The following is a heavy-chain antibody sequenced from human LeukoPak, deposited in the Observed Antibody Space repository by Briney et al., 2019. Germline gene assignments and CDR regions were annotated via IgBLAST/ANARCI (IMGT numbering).Heavy chain of an antibody. Sequence: GGSLRLSCAASGFTFSSYSMNWVRQAPGKGLEWVSSISSSSSYIYYADSVKGRFTISRDNAKDSLYLQMNSLRAEDTAVYYCARDLKREAAYYDFWSGYFVYWGQGTLVTVSS. J-gene: IGHJ4*02. CDR2: ISSSSSYI. D-gene: IGHD3-3*01. CDR1: GFTFSSYS. V-gene: IGHV3-21*01. CDR3: ARDLKREAAYYDFWSGYFVY.